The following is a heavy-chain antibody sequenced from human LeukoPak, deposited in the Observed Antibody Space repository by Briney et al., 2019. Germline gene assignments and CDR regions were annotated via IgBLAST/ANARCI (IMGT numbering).Heavy chain of an antibody. CDR2: IYTSGST. CDR1: GGSISSGKYY. V-gene: IGHV4-61*02. CDR3: ARDLYGDYGGGLDAFDI. J-gene: IGHJ3*02. D-gene: IGHD4-17*01. Sequence: PSETLSLTCTGSGGSISSGKYYWNWIRQPAGKGLEWIGRIYTSGSTNYDPSLKSRVTISIDTSKNQLSLKLSSVTAADTAVYYCARDLYGDYGGGLDAFDIWGQGTMVTVSS.